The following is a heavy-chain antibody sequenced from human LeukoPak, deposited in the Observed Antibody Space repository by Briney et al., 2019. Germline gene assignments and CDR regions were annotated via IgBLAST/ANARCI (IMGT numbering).Heavy chain of an antibody. CDR3: ATTPKITIFGVVSAGRYYGMDV. Sequence: ASVKVSCKASGYTFTGYYMNWVRQAPGQGLEWMGWINPNSGGTNYAQKFQGRVTMTRDTSTSTVYMELSSLRSEDTAVYYCATTPKITIFGVVSAGRYYGMDVWGQGTTVTVSS. CDR1: GYTFTGYY. V-gene: IGHV1-2*02. CDR2: INPNSGGT. J-gene: IGHJ6*02. D-gene: IGHD3-3*01.